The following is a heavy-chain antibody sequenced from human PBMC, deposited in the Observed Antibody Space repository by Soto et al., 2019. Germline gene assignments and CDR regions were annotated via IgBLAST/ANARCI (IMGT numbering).Heavy chain of an antibody. J-gene: IGHJ4*02. V-gene: IGHV3-7*01. CDR1: GFTFSSYW. CDR2: IKQDGSEK. D-gene: IGHD6-19*01. Sequence: GGSLRLSCAASGFTFSSYWMTWVRQAPGKGLEWVADIKQDGSEKSYVDSVKGRFTISRDTAKNSLFLQMNSLRAEDTSVYYCARRGVSSGPDYWGQGTLVTVSS. CDR3: ARRGVSSGPDY.